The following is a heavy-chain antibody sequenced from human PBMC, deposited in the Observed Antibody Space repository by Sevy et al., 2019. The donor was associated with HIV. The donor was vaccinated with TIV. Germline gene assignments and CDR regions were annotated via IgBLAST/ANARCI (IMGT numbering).Heavy chain of an antibody. CDR1: GYTFTSYG. CDR2: ISAYNGNT. CDR3: AGDLSSYYYDSSGPGALFDY. D-gene: IGHD3-22*01. J-gene: IGHJ4*02. Sequence: ASVKVSCKASGYTFTSYGISWVRQAPGQGLEWMGWISAYNGNTNYAQKLQGRVTMTTDTSTSTAYMERRSLGSDDTTVYYCAGDLSSYYYDSSGPGALFDYWGQGTLVTVSS. V-gene: IGHV1-18*01.